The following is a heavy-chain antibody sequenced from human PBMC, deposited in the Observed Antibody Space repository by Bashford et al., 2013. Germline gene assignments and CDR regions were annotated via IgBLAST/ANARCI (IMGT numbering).Heavy chain of an antibody. D-gene: IGHD3-3*01. CDR3: AKYLVWSPAVVKGGTV. Sequence: VRQAPGKGLEWVSSVNWNGDVTYYTDSVKGRFTISRDNSKNTLSLQMNNLRAEDTAVYFCAKYLVWSPAVVKGGTVWGQGTMVTVSS. V-gene: IGHV3-23*01. CDR2: VNWNGDVT. J-gene: IGHJ3*01.